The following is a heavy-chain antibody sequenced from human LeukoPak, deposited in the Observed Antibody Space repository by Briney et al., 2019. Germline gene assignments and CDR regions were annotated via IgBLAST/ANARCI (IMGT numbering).Heavy chain of an antibody. CDR3: ARDRITMVRGVRLFDY. CDR2: IYHSGST. Sequence: SQTLSLTCTVSGGSISSGGYYWSWIRQPPGKGLEWIGYIYHSGSTYYNPSLKSRVTISVDRSKNQFSLKLRSVTAADTAVYYCARDRITMVRGVRLFDYWGQGTLVTVSS. V-gene: IGHV4-30-2*01. J-gene: IGHJ4*02. CDR1: GGSISSGGYY. D-gene: IGHD3-10*01.